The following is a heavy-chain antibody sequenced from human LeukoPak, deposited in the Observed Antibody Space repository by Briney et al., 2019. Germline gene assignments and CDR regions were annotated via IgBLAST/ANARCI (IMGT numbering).Heavy chain of an antibody. CDR1: GGSLTNTNYY. CDR2: IYSSGTT. V-gene: IGHV4-39*01. Sequence: SETLSLTCTVSGGSLTNTNYYWGWIRQPPGTGLEWIGSIYSSGTTYYNPSLKSRVTISVDASKNPFSLKLTSVTAADTAVYYCARHPSLSRFSFDYWGQGTLVTVSS. J-gene: IGHJ4*02. D-gene: IGHD2-2*01. CDR3: ARHPSLSRFSFDY.